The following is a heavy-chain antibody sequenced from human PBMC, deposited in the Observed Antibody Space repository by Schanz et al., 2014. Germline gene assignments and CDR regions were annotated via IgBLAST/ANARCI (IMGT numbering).Heavy chain of an antibody. Sequence: VQLVESGGGLVKPGGSLRLSCAASGFTFSDYYMSWIRQAPGKGLEWVAATRYDGNNKYYVDSVKGRFTISRDNAKNSLYLQMNSLTAEDTAVYYCAKDGRLPYYGTGSDFDYWGQGTLVAVSS. CDR2: TRYDGNNK. V-gene: IGHV3-7*04. CDR1: GFTFSDYY. D-gene: IGHD3-22*01. CDR3: AKDGRLPYYGTGSDFDY. J-gene: IGHJ4*02.